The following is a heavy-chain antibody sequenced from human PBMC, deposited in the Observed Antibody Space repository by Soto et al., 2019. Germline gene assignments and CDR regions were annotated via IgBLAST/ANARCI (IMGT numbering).Heavy chain of an antibody. CDR2: IYYSGST. J-gene: IGHJ6*02. CDR3: ARDRAYYYGMDV. Sequence: SETLSLTCTVSGGSITSSYYWGWIRQPPGKGLEWIGYIYYSGSTNYNPSLKSRVTISVDTSKNQFSLKLSSVTAADTAVYYCARDRAYYYGMDVWGQGTTVTVSS. CDR1: GGSITSSYY. V-gene: IGHV4-59*01.